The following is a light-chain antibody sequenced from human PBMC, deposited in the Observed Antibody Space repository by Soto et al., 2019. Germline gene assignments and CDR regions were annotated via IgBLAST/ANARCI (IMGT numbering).Light chain of an antibody. J-gene: IGKJ1*01. V-gene: IGKV3-15*01. CDR3: QQYFEWPPMT. CDR1: QSVSSY. Sequence: EIVMTQSPATLSVSPGERATLSCRASQSVSSYLAWYQQKLGQAPRLLIFGASTRATGIPTRFSGSGSGTEFTLTISSLQSEDSGIYYCQQYFEWPPMTFGQGTKVEI. CDR2: GAS.